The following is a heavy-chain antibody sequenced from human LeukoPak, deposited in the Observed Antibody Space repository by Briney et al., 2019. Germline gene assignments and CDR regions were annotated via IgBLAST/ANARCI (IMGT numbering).Heavy chain of an antibody. CDR1: GFTFSSYA. V-gene: IGHV3-30-3*01. CDR3: ARSSGWSLHFDY. Sequence: PGGSLRLSCAASGFTFSSYAMHWVRQAPGKGLEWVADISYDGSNKYYADSVKGRFTISRHNSKTTLYLQMNSLRAEDTAVYYCARSSGWSLHFDYWGQGTLVTVSS. J-gene: IGHJ4*02. D-gene: IGHD6-19*01. CDR2: ISYDGSNK.